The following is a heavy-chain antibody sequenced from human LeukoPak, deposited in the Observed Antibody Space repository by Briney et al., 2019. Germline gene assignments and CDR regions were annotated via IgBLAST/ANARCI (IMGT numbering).Heavy chain of an antibody. J-gene: IGHJ3*02. D-gene: IGHD2-2*01. CDR2: IIPIFGTA. CDR3: AAVVVPAARGAFDI. CDR1: GGTFSSYA. Sequence: SVKVSCKASGGTFSSYAISWVRQAPGQGLEWMGGIIPIFGTANYAQKFQGRVTITTDESTSTAYMELSSLRSEDTAVYYCAAVVVPAARGAFDIWGQGTMVTVSS. V-gene: IGHV1-69*05.